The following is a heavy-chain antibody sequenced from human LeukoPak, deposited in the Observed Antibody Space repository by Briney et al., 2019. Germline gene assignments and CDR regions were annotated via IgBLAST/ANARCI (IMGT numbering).Heavy chain of an antibody. J-gene: IGHJ4*02. CDR2: IKPNSGGT. CDR3: ARDARSDY. V-gene: IGHV1-2*02. CDR1: AYTFTSYY. Sequence: ASVKVSCKPSAYTFTSYYMHWVRHAPGQGLEWMGWIKPNSGGTHSAQKFQSRVTMNRDTSISTAYMELSRLRSDDTAVYYCARDARSDYWGQGTLVTVSS. D-gene: IGHD2-15*01.